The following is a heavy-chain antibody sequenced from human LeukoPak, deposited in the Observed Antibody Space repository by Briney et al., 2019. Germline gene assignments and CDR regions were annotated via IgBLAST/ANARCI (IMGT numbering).Heavy chain of an antibody. CDR1: GFTFSSYG. V-gene: IGHV3-30*02. CDR3: AREQYISGKSLDY. CDR2: IRYDGSNK. D-gene: IGHD3-10*01. J-gene: IGHJ4*01. Sequence: PGGSLRLSCAASGFTFSSYGMHWVRQAPGKGLEWVAFIRYDGSNKYYADSVKGRFTISRDNSKNTLYLQMNSLRAEDTAVYYCAREQYISGKSLDYWGQGKLVTVSS.